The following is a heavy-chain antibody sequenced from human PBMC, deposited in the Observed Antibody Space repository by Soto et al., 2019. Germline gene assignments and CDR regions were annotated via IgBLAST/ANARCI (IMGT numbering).Heavy chain of an antibody. CDR2: FDPEDGET. D-gene: IGHD6-6*01. J-gene: IGHJ4*02. CDR3: ATGVTHSSSSGGDY. V-gene: IGHV1-24*01. CDR1: GYTLTELS. Sequence: VASVKVSCKVSGYTLTELSMHWVRQAPGKGLEWMGGFDPEDGETIYAQKFQGRVTMTEDTSTDTAYMELSSLRSEDTAVYYCATGVTHSSSSGGDYWGQGTLVTVSS.